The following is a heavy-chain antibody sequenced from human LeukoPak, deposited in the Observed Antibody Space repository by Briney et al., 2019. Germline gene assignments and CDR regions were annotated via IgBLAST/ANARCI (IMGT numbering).Heavy chain of an antibody. D-gene: IGHD3-22*01. Sequence: PGGSLRLSCAASGFTFSNFWMHWVRQAPGKGLVWVALIYGDGSFTRYADSVKGRFTISRGNAKNSLYLQMNSLRAEDTAVYYCARDQPDYYDSSGPFDYWGQGTLVTVSS. CDR2: IYGDGSFT. CDR1: GFTFSNFW. V-gene: IGHV3-74*01. CDR3: ARDQPDYYDSSGPFDY. J-gene: IGHJ4*02.